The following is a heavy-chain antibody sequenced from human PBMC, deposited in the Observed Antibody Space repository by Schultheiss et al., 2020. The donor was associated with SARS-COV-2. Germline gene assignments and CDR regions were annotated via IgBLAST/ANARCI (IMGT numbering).Heavy chain of an antibody. D-gene: IGHD3-10*01. V-gene: IGHV3-48*03. J-gene: IGHJ5*02. CDR3: ARERGYYGSGTNPHNWFDP. Sequence: GGSLRLSCAASGFTFSSYEMNWVRQAPGKGLEWVSYISSSGSTIYYADSVKGRFTISRDNAKNSLYLQMNSLRAEDTAVYYCARERGYYGSGTNPHNWFDPWGQGTLVTVSS. CDR1: GFTFSSYE. CDR2: ISSSGSTI.